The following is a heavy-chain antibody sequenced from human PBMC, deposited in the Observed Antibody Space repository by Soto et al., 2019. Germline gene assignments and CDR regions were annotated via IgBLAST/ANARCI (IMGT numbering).Heavy chain of an antibody. CDR2: IWYDGSNT. CDR3: ARIQLGYDAFDI. J-gene: IGHJ3*02. CDR1: GFFLRDFG. V-gene: IGHV3-33*01. D-gene: IGHD6-6*01. Sequence: GGSLRLSCVASGFFLRDFGMHWVRQAPGKGLEWVSVIWYDGSNTYQGESVKGRFTMSRDISKNTLYLQMDSLRPEDTAVYYCARIQLGYDAFDIWGQGTMVTVSS.